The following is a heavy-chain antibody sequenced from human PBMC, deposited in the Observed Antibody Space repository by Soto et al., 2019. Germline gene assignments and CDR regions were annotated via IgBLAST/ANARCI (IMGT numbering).Heavy chain of an antibody. CDR2: IIPIFGTA. Sequence: SVKVSCKASGGTFSSYAISWVRQAPGQGLEWMGGIIPIFGTANYAQKFQGRVTITADESTSTAYMELSSLRSEDTAVYYCARDLPGYDPKRYYYYGMDVWGQGTTVTVS. CDR1: GGTFSSYA. J-gene: IGHJ6*02. D-gene: IGHD5-12*01. CDR3: ARDLPGYDPKRYYYYGMDV. V-gene: IGHV1-69*13.